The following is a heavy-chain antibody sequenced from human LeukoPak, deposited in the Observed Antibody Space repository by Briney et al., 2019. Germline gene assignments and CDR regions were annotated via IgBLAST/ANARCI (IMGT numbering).Heavy chain of an antibody. CDR1: GFTFSDYY. Sequence: GSLRLSCAASGFTFSDYYMSWIRQPPGKGLEWIGEINHSGSTNYNPSLKSRVTISVDTSKNQFSLKLSSVTAADTAVYYCASRGQLPGGYWGQGTLVTVSS. CDR3: ASRGQLPGGY. D-gene: IGHD1-26*01. J-gene: IGHJ4*02. V-gene: IGHV4-34*01. CDR2: INHSGST.